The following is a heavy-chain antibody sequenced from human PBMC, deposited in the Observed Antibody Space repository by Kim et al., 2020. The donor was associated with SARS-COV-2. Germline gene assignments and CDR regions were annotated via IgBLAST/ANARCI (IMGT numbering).Heavy chain of an antibody. D-gene: IGHD1-26*01. CDR1: GFTFSSYA. Sequence: GGSLRLSCAASGFTFSSYAMHWVRQAPGKGLEWVAVISYDGSNKYYADSVKGRFTISRDNSKNTLYLQMNSLRAEDTAVYYCAREVVGATKDYFDYWGQGTLVTVSS. V-gene: IGHV3-30*04. CDR3: AREVVGATKDYFDY. CDR2: ISYDGSNK. J-gene: IGHJ4*02.